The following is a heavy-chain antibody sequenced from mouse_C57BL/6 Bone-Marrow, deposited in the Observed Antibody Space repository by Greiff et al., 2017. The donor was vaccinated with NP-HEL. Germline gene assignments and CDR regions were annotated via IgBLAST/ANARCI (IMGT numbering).Heavy chain of an antibody. V-gene: IGHV1-64*01. J-gene: IGHJ2*01. CDR3: ARSYYYSSSSDY. Sequence: QVQLQQPGAELVKPGASVKLSCKASGYTFTSYWMHWVKQRPGQGLEWIGMIHPNSGSTNYNEKFKSKATLTVDKSSSTAYMQLSSLTSEDSAVYYCARSYYYSSSSDYWGQGTTLTVSS. CDR1: GYTFTSYW. CDR2: IHPNSGST. D-gene: IGHD1-1*01.